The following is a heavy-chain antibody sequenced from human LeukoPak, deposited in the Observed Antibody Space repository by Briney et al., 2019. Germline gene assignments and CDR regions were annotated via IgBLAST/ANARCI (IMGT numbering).Heavy chain of an antibody. D-gene: IGHD6-19*01. J-gene: IGHJ4*02. CDR1: GFTFSSYA. CDR2: ISGSGSST. V-gene: IGHV3-23*01. CDR3: AHLAVAGYDH. Sequence: GGSLRLSCAASGFTFSSYAMTWVRQAPGKGLEWVSGISGSGSSTYYADSVKGRLTFSRDNSKNTLYLQMNSLRAEDTAVYYCAHLAVAGYDHWGQGTLVTVSS.